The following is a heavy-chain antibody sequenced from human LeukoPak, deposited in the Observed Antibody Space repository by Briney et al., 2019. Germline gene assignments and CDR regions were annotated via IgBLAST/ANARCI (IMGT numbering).Heavy chain of an antibody. CDR3: ASPVVSGGSGYYVGAFDI. Sequence: GGSLRLSCTASGFTFGDHAMHWVRQAPGKGLEWVAVISYDGSNKYYADSVKGRFTISRDNPKNTLYLQMNSLRAEDTAVYYCASPVVSGGSGYYVGAFDIWGQGTMVTVSS. D-gene: IGHD5-12*01. V-gene: IGHV3-30*04. J-gene: IGHJ3*02. CDR2: ISYDGSNK. CDR1: GFTFGDHA.